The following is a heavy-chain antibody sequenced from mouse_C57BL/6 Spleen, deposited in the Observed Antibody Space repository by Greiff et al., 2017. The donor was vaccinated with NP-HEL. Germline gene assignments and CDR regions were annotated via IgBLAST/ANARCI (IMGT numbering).Heavy chain of an antibody. J-gene: IGHJ4*01. CDR2: IRSKSSNYAT. CDR1: GFTFNTYA. D-gene: IGHD1-1*01. V-gene: IGHV10-3*01. Sequence: EVQRVESGGGLVQPKGSLKLSCAASGFTFNTYAMHWVRQAPGKGLEWVARIRSKSSNYATYYADSVKDRFTISRDDSQSMLYLQMNNLKTEDTAMYYCVRDEYYGSSYAMDYWGQGTSVTVSS. CDR3: VRDEYYGSSYAMDY.